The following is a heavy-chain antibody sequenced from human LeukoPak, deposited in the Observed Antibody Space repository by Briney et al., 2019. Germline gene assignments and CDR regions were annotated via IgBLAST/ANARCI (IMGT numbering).Heavy chain of an antibody. D-gene: IGHD3-16*02. Sequence: SVKVSCKASGGTFSSYAISWVRQAPGQGLEWMGGIIPIFGTANYAQKFQGRVTITADKSTSTAYMELSSLRSEDTAVYYCSLVRLGELSLYQPFDYWGQGTLVTVSS. CDR2: IIPIFGTA. CDR3: SLVRLGELSLYQPFDY. J-gene: IGHJ4*02. V-gene: IGHV1-69*06. CDR1: GGTFSSYA.